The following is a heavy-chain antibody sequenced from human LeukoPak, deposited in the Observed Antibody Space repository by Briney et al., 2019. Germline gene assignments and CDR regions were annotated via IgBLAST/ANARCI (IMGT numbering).Heavy chain of an antibody. CDR3: ARTIDYGDSEVLDY. D-gene: IGHD4-17*01. J-gene: IGHJ4*02. CDR2: ISAYNGNT. CDR1: GYTFSSYG. Sequence: GASVKVSCKASGYTFSSYGVSWVRQAPGQGLEWMGRISAYNGNTNYAQKVQGRVTMTTDTSTSTAYMDLRGLRSDDTAVYYCARTIDYGDSEVLDYWGQGTLVTVSS. V-gene: IGHV1-18*01.